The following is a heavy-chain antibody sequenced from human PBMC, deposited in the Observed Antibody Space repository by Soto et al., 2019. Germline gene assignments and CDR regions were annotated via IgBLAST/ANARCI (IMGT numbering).Heavy chain of an antibody. V-gene: IGHV3-74*01. CDR1: GLTFSNYW. CDR2: ISNDGSRA. Sequence: PGGSLRLSCAASGLTFSNYWMHWVRQAPGEGLVWVSHISNDGSRATYADSVKGRFTISRDNAKNTLYLQMNSLTVEDTAVYYCAIGATGYKYWGQGALVTVSS. D-gene: IGHD1-1*01. J-gene: IGHJ4*02. CDR3: AIGATGYKY.